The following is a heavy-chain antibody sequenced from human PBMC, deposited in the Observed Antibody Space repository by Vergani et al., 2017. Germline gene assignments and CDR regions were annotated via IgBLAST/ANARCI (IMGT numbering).Heavy chain of an antibody. CDR2: IAGSSSPI. CDR3: AKVGRSEVAGTFGAFDI. CDR1: GFTFSSYG. Sequence: EVLLVESGGGFVQPGGSLRLSCAASGFTFSSYGINWVRQAPGRGLEWISYIAGSSSPIYYADSVKGRFTISRDNAMNTLFLHMNSLRPEDTAVYYCAKVGRSEVAGTFGAFDIWGQGTMVTVSS. J-gene: IGHJ3*02. V-gene: IGHV3-48*01. D-gene: IGHD6-19*01.